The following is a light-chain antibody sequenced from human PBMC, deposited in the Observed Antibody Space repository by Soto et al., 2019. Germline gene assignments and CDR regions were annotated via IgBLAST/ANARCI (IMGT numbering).Light chain of an antibody. CDR1: QSVSSY. J-gene: IGKJ4*01. CDR2: DAS. Sequence: EIVLPQSPATLSLSPGERATLSCRASQSVSSYLAWYQQKPGQAPRLLIYDASNRATGIPARFSGSGSGTDFALTISSLEPEGYAVYYCQQRSNWPLTFGGGTKVEIK. V-gene: IGKV3-11*01. CDR3: QQRSNWPLT.